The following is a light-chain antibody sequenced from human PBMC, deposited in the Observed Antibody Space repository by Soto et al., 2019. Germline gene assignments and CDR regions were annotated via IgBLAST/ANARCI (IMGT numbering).Light chain of an antibody. Sequence: DIQMTQSPSTLSASVGDRVTITCRASQSISSWLAWYQQKPGRAPKYLIYKAASLESEVTSRFIGSGSWTVFTLTICSLQPDDFATYSCKQYNSIPWTFGQGTKVEIK. J-gene: IGKJ1*01. CDR3: KQYNSIPWT. CDR1: QSISSW. V-gene: IGKV1-5*03. CDR2: KAA.